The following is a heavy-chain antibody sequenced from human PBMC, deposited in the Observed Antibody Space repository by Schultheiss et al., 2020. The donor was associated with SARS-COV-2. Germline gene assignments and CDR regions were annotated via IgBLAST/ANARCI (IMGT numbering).Heavy chain of an antibody. CDR2: IYSGGST. V-gene: IGHV3-53*01. Sequence: GESLKISCAASGFTVSSNYMSWVRQAPGKGLEWVSVIYSGGSTYYADSVKGRFTISRDNSKNTLYLQMNSLRAEDTAVYYCARVGWGTWNYANGIDVWGQGTTVTVSS. CDR3: ARVGWGTWNYANGIDV. D-gene: IGHD1-7*01. J-gene: IGHJ6*02. CDR1: GFTVSSNY.